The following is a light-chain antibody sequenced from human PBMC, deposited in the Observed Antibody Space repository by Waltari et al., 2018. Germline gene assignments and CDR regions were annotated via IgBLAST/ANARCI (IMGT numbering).Light chain of an antibody. CDR3: QKYGSLPAT. V-gene: IGKV3-20*01. Sequence: EIMLTQSPGTLSLSPGERATLACRASQSISRYLAWYQHKPGQAPRLLIYDASSRATGIPDRFSGSGSGTDFSLTISRLEPEDFVVYYCQKYGSLPATFGQGTKVEIK. CDR1: QSISRY. CDR2: DAS. J-gene: IGKJ1*01.